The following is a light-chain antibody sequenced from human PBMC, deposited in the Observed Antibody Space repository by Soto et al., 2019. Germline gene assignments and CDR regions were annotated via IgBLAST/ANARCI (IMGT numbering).Light chain of an antibody. V-gene: IGKV4-1*01. CDR1: QSVLYSSNNKNY. CDR2: WAS. J-gene: IGKJ5*01. Sequence: DIVMTQSPDSLAVSLGERATINCKSSQSVLYSSNNKNYLAWYQQKPGQPPNLLIYWASTRESGVPDRFSGSGSGTDFTLTISSLQAEDVAVYYCQQYSSTPITFGQGTRLEIX. CDR3: QQYSSTPIT.